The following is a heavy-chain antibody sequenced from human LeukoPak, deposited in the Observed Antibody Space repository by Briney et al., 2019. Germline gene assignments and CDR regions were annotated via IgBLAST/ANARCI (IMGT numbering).Heavy chain of an antibody. CDR2: LYHSGST. V-gene: IGHV4-38-2*01. D-gene: IGHD6-6*01. J-gene: IGHJ5*02. CDR1: GYSISSGYY. Sequence: PSETLSLTCAVSGYSISSGYYWGWVRPPPGKGLEWIGSLYHSGSTYYNPSLKSRLTISVDTSKNQFSLKLSSVTAADTAVYYCARLLAARVSWFDPWGQGTLVTVSS. CDR3: ARLLAARVSWFDP.